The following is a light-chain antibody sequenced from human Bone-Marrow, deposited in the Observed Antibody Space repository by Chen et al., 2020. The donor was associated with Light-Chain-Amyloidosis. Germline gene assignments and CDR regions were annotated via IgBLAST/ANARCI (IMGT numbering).Light chain of an antibody. CDR1: QSVSSSY. CDR2: GAS. CDR3: QQYGSSPPYT. V-gene: IGKV3-20*01. Sequence: GERATLSCRASQSVSSSYLAWYQQKPGQAPRLLIYGASSRATGIPDRFSGSGSGTDFTLTISRLEPEDFAVYYCQQYGSSPPYTFGQGTKLEIK. J-gene: IGKJ2*01.